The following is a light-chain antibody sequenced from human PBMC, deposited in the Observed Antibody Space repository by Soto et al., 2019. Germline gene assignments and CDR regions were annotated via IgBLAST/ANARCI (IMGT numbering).Light chain of an antibody. CDR2: DAS. CDR3: QQSAT. J-gene: IGKJ3*01. V-gene: IGKV3D-20*02. Sequence: EIVMTQSASTLSVSPGERATLSCRASQSVSSNLAWYQQKPGQPPRLLIYDASSRPPGIPDRFSGSGSGTDFTLTISRLEPEDFAVYYCQQSATFGPGTKVDI. CDR1: QSVSSN.